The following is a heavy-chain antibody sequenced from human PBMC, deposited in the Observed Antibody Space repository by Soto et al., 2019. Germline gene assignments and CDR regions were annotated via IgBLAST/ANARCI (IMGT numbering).Heavy chain of an antibody. J-gene: IGHJ4*02. D-gene: IGHD5-12*01. CDR2: ISGSGGST. Sequence: GGSLRLSCGPPGFNRSSHSLSSVRPAPGKGLEWVSVISGSGGSTYYADSVKGRFTISRDNSKNMLYLQMNSLRAEDTAVYYCAKAPRGYGPFDYWGQGTLVTVSS. V-gene: IGHV3-23*01. CDR1: GFNRSSHS. CDR3: AKAPRGYGPFDY.